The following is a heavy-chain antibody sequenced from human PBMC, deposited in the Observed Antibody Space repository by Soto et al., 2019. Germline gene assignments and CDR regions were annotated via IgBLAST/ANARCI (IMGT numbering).Heavy chain of an antibody. CDR1: GFTLSSYW. D-gene: IGHD3-10*01. Sequence: EVQLVESGGGLVQPGESLRLSCAASGFTLSSYWMSWVRQAPGKGLEWVANIKQDGSEIFYVDSVKGRFTISRDNAKNSLYLQLNSLRAEDTAVYYCARSTMVRGVIINDWGQGTLVTLSS. CDR3: ARSTMVRGVIIND. CDR2: IKQDGSEI. J-gene: IGHJ4*02. V-gene: IGHV3-7*01.